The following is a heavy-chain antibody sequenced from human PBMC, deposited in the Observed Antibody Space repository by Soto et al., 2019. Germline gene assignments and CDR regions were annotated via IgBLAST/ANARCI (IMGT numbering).Heavy chain of an antibody. D-gene: IGHD6-13*01. CDR3: TRGRRRGSSSWGPFDY. CDR2: IRSKAYGGTT. V-gene: IGHV3-49*03. J-gene: IGHJ4*02. Sequence: GGSLRLSCTASGFTFGDYAMSWFRQAPGKGLEWVGFIRSKAYGGTTEYAASVKGRFTISRDDSKSIAYLQMNSLKTEDTAVYYCTRGRRRGSSSWGPFDYWGQGTLVTVSS. CDR1: GFTFGDYA.